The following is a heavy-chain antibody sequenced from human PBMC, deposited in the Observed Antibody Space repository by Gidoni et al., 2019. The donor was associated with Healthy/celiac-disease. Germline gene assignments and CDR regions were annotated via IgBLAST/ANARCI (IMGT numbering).Heavy chain of an antibody. V-gene: IGHV3-23*01. CDR2: INPTGGST. J-gene: IGHJ4*02. CDR1: GCTFNLYA. Sequence: EVQLLESGGGLVQVGGSLRLSCSASGCTFNLYAMTWVRQVPGKGLEWVSAINPTGGSTYYADSVKGRFTISRDNSKNTLYLQMNSLRSEDTAVYYCAKGWTTVTAVDYWGQGTLVTVSS. CDR3: AKGWTTVTAVDY. D-gene: IGHD4-17*01.